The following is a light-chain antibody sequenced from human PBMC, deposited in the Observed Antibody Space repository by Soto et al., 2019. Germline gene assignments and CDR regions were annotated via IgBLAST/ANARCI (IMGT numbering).Light chain of an antibody. CDR1: QSVNSLY. CDR2: GAS. CDR3: QYYSGSQT. V-gene: IGKV3-20*01. J-gene: IGKJ4*01. Sequence: IVLTQSPGTLSLSPGEGATLSSRASQSVNSLYFAWYQQKPGQAPRLLIYGASSRATGIPDRFSGSGSGTDFTLSISRLEPEDFAVYYCQYYSGSQTFGGGTKVEIK.